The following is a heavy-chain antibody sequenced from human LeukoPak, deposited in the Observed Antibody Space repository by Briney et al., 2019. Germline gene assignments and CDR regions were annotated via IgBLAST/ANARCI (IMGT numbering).Heavy chain of an antibody. J-gene: IGHJ3*02. CDR3: ARAQGVEPGRDAFDI. V-gene: IGHV4-61*02. D-gene: IGHD2-8*01. CDR1: GGSVSSGISY. CDR2: IYASGGA. Sequence: PSETLSLTCTVSGGSVSSGISYWNWIRQPAGKGLEWIGRIYASGGANYNPSIQSRVTISVDTSKNQFSLKLKSVTAADTAVYYCARAQGVEPGRDAFDIWGQGTMVTVSS.